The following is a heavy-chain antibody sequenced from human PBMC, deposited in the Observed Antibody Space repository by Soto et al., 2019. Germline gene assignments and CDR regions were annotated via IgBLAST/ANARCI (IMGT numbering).Heavy chain of an antibody. CDR3: VRDPITIFGVSLYYYHGMDV. J-gene: IGHJ6*02. CDR2: TYYSSKWHT. Sequence: PSQTLSLICAISGDNVSSNSATWNWIRQSPSRGLEWLGRTYYSSKWHTDYAVSVKSRMTINPDTSKNQFSLQLTSVTPEDTAVYYCVRDPITIFGVSLYYYHGMDVWGQGTTVTVSS. D-gene: IGHD3-3*01. V-gene: IGHV6-1*01. CDR1: GDNVSSNSAT.